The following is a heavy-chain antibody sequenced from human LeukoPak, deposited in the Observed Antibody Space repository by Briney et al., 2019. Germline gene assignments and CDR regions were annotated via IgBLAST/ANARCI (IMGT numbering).Heavy chain of an antibody. Sequence: PSETLSLTCTASGGSISSSSYYWGWIRQPPGKGLEWIGSIYYSGSTYYNPSLKSRVTISVDTSKNQFSLKLSSVTAADTAVYYCARPGYSSGWDAFDIWGQGTMVTVSS. V-gene: IGHV4-39*01. CDR1: GGSISSSSYY. CDR2: IYYSGST. CDR3: ARPGYSSGWDAFDI. J-gene: IGHJ3*02. D-gene: IGHD6-19*01.